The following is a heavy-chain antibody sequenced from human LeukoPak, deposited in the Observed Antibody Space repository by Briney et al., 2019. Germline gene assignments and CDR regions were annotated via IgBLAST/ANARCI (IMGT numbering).Heavy chain of an antibody. CDR3: ANVPAASLYYYYMDV. D-gene: IGHD2-2*01. V-gene: IGHV3-23*01. Sequence: GGSLRLSCAASGFTFSSYAMSWVRQAPGKGLEWVSAISGSGGSTYYADSVKGRFTISRDNSKTTLYLQMNSLRAEDTAVYYCANVPAASLYYYYMDVWGKGTTVIVSS. J-gene: IGHJ6*03. CDR1: GFTFSSYA. CDR2: ISGSGGST.